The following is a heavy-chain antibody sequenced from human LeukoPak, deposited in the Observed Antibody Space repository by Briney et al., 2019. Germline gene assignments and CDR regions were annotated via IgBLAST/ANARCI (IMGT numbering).Heavy chain of an antibody. V-gene: IGHV4-30-2*01. CDR2: IYHSGST. J-gene: IGHJ5*02. Sequence: SETLSLTCAVSGGSISSGGYSWSWIRQPPGKGLEWIGYIYHSGSTYYNPSLKSRDTISVDRSKNQFSLKLSSVTAADTAVYYCASYGDYDNWFDPWGQGTLVTVSS. CDR1: GGSISSGGYS. CDR3: ASYGDYDNWFDP. D-gene: IGHD4-17*01.